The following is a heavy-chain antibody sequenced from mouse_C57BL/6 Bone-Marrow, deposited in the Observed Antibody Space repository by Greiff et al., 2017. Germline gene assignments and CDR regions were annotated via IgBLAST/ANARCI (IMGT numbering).Heavy chain of an antibody. CDR3: ARKEGDGYSFDY. D-gene: IGHD2-3*01. J-gene: IGHJ2*01. V-gene: IGHV1-81*01. CDR2: IYPRSGNT. Sequence: VQLQESGAELARPGASVKLSCKASGYTFTSYGISWVKQRTGQGLEWIGEIYPRSGNTYYNEKFKGKATLTADKSSSTAYMELRSLTSEDSAVYFCARKEGDGYSFDYWGQGTTLTVSS. CDR1: GYTFTSYG.